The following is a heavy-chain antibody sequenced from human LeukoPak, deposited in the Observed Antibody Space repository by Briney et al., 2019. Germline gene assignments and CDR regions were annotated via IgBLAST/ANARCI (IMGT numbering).Heavy chain of an antibody. CDR2: IYYSGST. V-gene: IGHV4-39*01. CDR3: ARHSSSWYGHWFDP. CDR1: GGSISSSSYY. J-gene: IGHJ5*02. D-gene: IGHD6-13*01. Sequence: SETLSLTCTVSGGSISSSSYYWGWIRQPPGKGLEWIGSIYYSGSTYYNPSLKSRVTISVDTSKNQFSLKLSSVTAADTAVYYCARHSSSWYGHWFDPWGQGTLVTVSS.